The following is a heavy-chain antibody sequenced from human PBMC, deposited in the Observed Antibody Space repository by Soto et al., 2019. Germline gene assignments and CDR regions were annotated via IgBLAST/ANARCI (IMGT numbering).Heavy chain of an antibody. J-gene: IGHJ4*02. Sequence: EVQLLESGGKLVQPGGSLTLSCAASGFTFSTYAMAWVRQAPGKGLEWVPGVSASGLNTDYADPVKGRFYISRDKSKNPVSLHMTSLRAEDTALYYCAKDRPRRTYVYFFDYWCQGTPVTVSS. V-gene: IGHV3-23*01. CDR3: AKDRPRRTYVYFFDY. CDR1: GFTFSTYA. D-gene: IGHD3-10*02. CDR2: VSASGLNT.